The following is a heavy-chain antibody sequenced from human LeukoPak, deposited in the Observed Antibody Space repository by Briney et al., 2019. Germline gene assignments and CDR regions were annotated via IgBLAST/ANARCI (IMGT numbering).Heavy chain of an antibody. V-gene: IGHV1-2*06. J-gene: IGHJ4*02. D-gene: IGHD6-19*01. CDR2: INPNSGGT. CDR1: GYTFTGYH. Sequence: EASVKVSCKASGYTFTGYHMHWVRQAPGQGLEWMGRINPNSGGTNYAQKFQGRVTMTRDTSISTAYMELSRLRSDDTAVYYCARLSIAVAGTDYWGQGTLVTVSS. CDR3: ARLSIAVAGTDY.